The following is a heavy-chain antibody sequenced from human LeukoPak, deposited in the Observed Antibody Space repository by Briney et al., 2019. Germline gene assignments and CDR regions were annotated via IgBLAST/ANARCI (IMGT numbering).Heavy chain of an antibody. CDR1: GFTFSYYS. CDR2: ISGSSNIK. V-gene: IGHV3-48*02. J-gene: IGHJ4*02. CDR3: ARGIFYGSGTQSFDY. Sequence: PGGSLRLSCAASGFTFSYYSMSSIRQAPGKGLEWISYISGSSNIKHFADSVKGRFTISRDNAKESLYLQMDSLRDEDTAFYFCARGIFYGSGTQSFDYWGQGTLVTVSS. D-gene: IGHD3-10*01.